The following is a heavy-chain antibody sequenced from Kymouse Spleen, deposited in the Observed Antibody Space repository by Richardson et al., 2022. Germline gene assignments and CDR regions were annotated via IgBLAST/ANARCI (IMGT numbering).Heavy chain of an antibody. CDR2: ISGSGGST. D-gene: IGHD5-12*01. J-gene: IGHJ6*02. CDR3: AKGNSGYDYLYYYYGMDV. V-gene: IGHV3-23*04. Sequence: EVQLVESGGGLVQPGGSLRLSCAASGFTFSSYAMSWVRQAPGKGLEWVSAISGSGGSTYYADSVKGRFTISRDNSKNTLYLQMNSLRAEDTAVYYCAKGNSGYDYLYYYYGMDVWGQGTTVTVSS. CDR1: GFTFSSYA.